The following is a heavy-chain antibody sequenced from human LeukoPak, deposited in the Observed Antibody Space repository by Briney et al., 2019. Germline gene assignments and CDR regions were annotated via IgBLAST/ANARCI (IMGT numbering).Heavy chain of an antibody. D-gene: IGHD3-22*01. CDR1: GFTFSSYG. Sequence: GGSLRLSCAASGFTFSSYGMYWVRQAPGKGLEWVAFIYYDGSNKFYADSVKGQFTISRDNSMNTLYLQMDSLRAEDTAVYYCAKGDVRQYYDTSAYYMDVWGKGTTVTVSS. V-gene: IGHV3-30*02. CDR3: AKGDVRQYYDTSAYYMDV. CDR2: IYYDGSNK. J-gene: IGHJ6*03.